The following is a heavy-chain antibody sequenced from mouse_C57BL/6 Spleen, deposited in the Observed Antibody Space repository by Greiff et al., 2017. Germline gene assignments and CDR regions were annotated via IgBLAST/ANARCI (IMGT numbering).Heavy chain of an antibody. CDR3: TRDGYYVRDYYAMDY. V-gene: IGHV5-9-1*02. Sequence: EVQRVESGEGLVKPGGSLKLSCAASGFTFSSYAMSWVRQTPEKRLEWVAYISSGGDYIYYADTVKGRFTISRDNARNTLYLQMSSLKSEDTAMYYCTRDGYYVRDYYAMDYWGQGTSVTVSS. CDR2: ISSGGDYI. J-gene: IGHJ4*01. CDR1: GFTFSSYA. D-gene: IGHD2-3*01.